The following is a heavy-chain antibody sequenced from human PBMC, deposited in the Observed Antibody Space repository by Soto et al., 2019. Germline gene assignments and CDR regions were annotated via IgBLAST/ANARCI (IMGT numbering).Heavy chain of an antibody. Sequence: EVQLVESGGGLVKPGGSLRLSCAASGFTISSYSMNWVRQAPGKGLEWVSSISSSSSYIYYADSVKGRFTISRDNAKNSLYLQMNSLRAEDRAVYYCARDPTGYYDSSGYLDWGQGTLVTVSS. CDR2: ISSSSSYI. J-gene: IGHJ4*02. D-gene: IGHD3-22*01. CDR3: ARDPTGYYDSSGYLD. V-gene: IGHV3-21*01. CDR1: GFTISSYS.